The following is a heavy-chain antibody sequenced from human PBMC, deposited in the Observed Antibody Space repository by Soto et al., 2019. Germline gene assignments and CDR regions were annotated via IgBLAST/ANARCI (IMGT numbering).Heavy chain of an antibody. V-gene: IGHV2-5*01. Sequence: QITLKESGPALVKPTQPLTLTCTFSGFSLSSSGVGVGWIRQPPGKALEWLAVIYWNDDQRYSPSLKSRLTITKDTSKHQLVLTMTDMDPVDTATYYGAHFSGYEQFAYWGQGTLVTVSS. J-gene: IGHJ1*01. CDR1: GFSLSSSGVG. CDR3: AHFSGYEQFAY. CDR2: IYWNDDQ. D-gene: IGHD5-12*01.